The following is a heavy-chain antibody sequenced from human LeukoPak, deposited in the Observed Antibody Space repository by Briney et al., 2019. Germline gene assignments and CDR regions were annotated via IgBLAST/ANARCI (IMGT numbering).Heavy chain of an antibody. D-gene: IGHD6-19*01. CDR1: GGSISSYY. V-gene: IGHV4-59*08. CDR2: IYYSGST. J-gene: IGHJ4*02. CDR3: ARTTNIEGSGWGY. Sequence: PSETLSLTCTVSGGSISSYYWSWIRQPPGKGLEWIGYIYYSGSTNYNPSLKSRVTISVDTSKNQFSLKLSSVTAADTAVYYCARTTNIEGSGWGYWGQGTLVTVSS.